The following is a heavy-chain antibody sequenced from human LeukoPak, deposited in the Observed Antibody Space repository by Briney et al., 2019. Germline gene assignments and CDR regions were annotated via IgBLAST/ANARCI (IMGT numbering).Heavy chain of an antibody. D-gene: IGHD4-17*01. Sequence: PGRPLRLSCAASGFTFSSYGMHWVRQAPGKGLEWVAVIWYDGSNKYYADSVKGRFTISRDNSKNTLHLQMNSLRAEDTAVYYCARDGPSFLYGDYVSISGDAFDIWGQGTMVTVSS. CDR2: IWYDGSNK. V-gene: IGHV3-33*01. J-gene: IGHJ3*02. CDR3: ARDGPSFLYGDYVSISGDAFDI. CDR1: GFTFSSYG.